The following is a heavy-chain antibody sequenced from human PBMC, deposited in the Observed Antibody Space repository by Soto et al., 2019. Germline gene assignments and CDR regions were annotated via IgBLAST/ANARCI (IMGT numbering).Heavy chain of an antibody. CDR3: TSDTFGARDS. CDR1: GFAFSSEW. Sequence: VGSLRLSCAASGFAFSSEWMHWVRQAPGKGLVWVSRIDPYDTGITYADSVKGRFTISRDNAKNTLYLQMNSLRAEDTAVYYCTSDTFGARDSWGQGTLVTVSS. J-gene: IGHJ4*02. CDR2: IDPYDTGI. V-gene: IGHV3-74*01. D-gene: IGHD2-15*01.